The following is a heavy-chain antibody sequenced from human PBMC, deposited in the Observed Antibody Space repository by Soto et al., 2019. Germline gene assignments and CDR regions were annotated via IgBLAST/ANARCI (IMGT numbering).Heavy chain of an antibody. J-gene: IGHJ5*02. V-gene: IGHV3-7*01. CDR3: ARIISRGSFDP. CDR2: VNQNGNEK. D-gene: IGHD2-15*01. Sequence: GGSMRLSCGASGFTFGGHWMIWVRQAPGKGLEWVASVNQNGNEKYHVDSVMGRFTISRDNAKNSLFLQMNSLTVEDTAVYHCARIISRGSFDPWGQGTQVTVSS. CDR1: GFTFGGHW.